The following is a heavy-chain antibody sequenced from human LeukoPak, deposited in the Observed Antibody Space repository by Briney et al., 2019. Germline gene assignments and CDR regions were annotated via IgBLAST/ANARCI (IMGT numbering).Heavy chain of an antibody. Sequence: SETLSLTCTVSGGSISSGGYYWSWIRQHPGKGLEWIGYIYYSGSTYYNPSLKSRVTISVDTSKNQFSLKLSSVTAADTAVYYCASSTPRIAAAGTSFRNYFDYWGQGTLVTVSS. CDR2: IYYSGST. CDR3: ASSTPRIAAAGTSFRNYFDY. V-gene: IGHV4-31*03. D-gene: IGHD6-13*01. CDR1: GGSISSGGYY. J-gene: IGHJ4*02.